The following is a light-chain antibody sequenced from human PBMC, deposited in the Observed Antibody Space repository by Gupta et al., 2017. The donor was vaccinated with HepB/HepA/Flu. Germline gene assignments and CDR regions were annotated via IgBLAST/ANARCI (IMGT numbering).Light chain of an antibody. CDR2: EIS. V-gene: IGLV2-23*02. CDR1: TSDVGRYNL. Sequence: QSVLTQTASVSESPGQSITISCTGTTSDVGRYNLVSWYQQNPGEAPNLIIYEISKRPSGISNRFSCSKSGITAALTISGLQTDIDAHYYCCSYAGSNSVIFGGGTRLTVL. CDR3: CSYAGSNSVI. J-gene: IGLJ2*01.